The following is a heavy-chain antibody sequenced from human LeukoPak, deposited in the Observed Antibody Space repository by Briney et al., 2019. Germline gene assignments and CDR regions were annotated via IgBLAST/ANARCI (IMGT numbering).Heavy chain of an antibody. V-gene: IGHV1-2*02. J-gene: IGHJ6*02. Sequence: ASVKVSCKASGYTFTGYYMHWVRQAPGQGLEWMGWINPNSGGTNYAQKFQGRVTMTRDTSISTAYMELSRLRSDDTAVYYCARVWGLRTVYGMDVWGQGTTVTVSS. D-gene: IGHD3-16*01. CDR2: INPNSGGT. CDR1: GYTFTGYY. CDR3: ARVWGLRTVYGMDV.